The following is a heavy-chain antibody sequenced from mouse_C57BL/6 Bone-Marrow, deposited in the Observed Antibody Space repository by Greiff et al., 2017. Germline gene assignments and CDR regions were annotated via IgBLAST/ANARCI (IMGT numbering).Heavy chain of an antibody. CDR2: INYDGSST. Sequence: EVKLVESEGGLVQPGSSMKLSCTASGFTFSDYYMAWVRQVPEKGLEWVANINYDGSSTYYLDSLKSRFIISRDNAKNILYLQMSSLKSEDTATYYCAREGYYGRYAMDYWGQGTSVTVSS. CDR3: AREGYYGRYAMDY. CDR1: GFTFSDYY. V-gene: IGHV5-16*01. J-gene: IGHJ4*01. D-gene: IGHD1-1*01.